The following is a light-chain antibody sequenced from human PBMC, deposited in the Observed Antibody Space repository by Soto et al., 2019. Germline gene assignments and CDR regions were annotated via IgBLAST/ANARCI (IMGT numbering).Light chain of an antibody. CDR3: QSYDNSLTGSYV. Sequence: QSVLTQPPSVSGAPGQKVTISCTGNSANIGAGHDVHWYQHVSWSAPKLLISRDTCRPADVPERFSGSKSGASASLAITGLQHEDEADYYCQSYDNSLTGSYVFGTGTKLAVL. V-gene: IGLV1-40*01. J-gene: IGLJ1*01. CDR1: SANIGAGHD. CDR2: RDT.